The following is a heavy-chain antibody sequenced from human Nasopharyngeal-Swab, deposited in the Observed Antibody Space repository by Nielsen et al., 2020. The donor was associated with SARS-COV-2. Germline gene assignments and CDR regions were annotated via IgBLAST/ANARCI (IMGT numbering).Heavy chain of an antibody. Sequence: WIRQRPGKGLGWIGEINHSGSTNYNPSLKSRVTISVDTSKNQFSLKLSSVTAADTAVYYCASRTGYYDILTGSERSQRPNWFDPWGQGTLVTVSS. D-gene: IGHD3-9*01. V-gene: IGHV4-34*01. J-gene: IGHJ5*02. CDR2: INHSGST. CDR3: ASRTGYYDILTGSERSQRPNWFDP.